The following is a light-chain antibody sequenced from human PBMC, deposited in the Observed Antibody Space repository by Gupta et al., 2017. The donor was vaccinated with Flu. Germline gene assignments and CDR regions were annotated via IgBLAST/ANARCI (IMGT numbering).Light chain of an antibody. CDR3: QSTDSSGSSYV. V-gene: IGLV3-25*02. CDR2: KDT. Sequence: SYELTQPPSVSVSPGQTPRITCSGDALPRQYAYWYQVKPGQAPVLVIYKDTERPSGIPDRFSGSTSGTTVTLTISGVQAEDEADYYCQSTDSSGSSYVFGSATKVTVL. J-gene: IGLJ1*01. CDR1: ALPRQY.